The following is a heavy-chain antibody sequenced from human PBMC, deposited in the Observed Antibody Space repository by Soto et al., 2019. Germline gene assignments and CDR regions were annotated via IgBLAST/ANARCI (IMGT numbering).Heavy chain of an antibody. Sequence: QVQLQQWGAGLLKPSETLSLTCAVYGGSFSGYYWSWIRQPPGKGLEWIGEINHSGSTNYNPSLKSRVTISVDTSKNQFSLKLSSVTAADTAVYYCARGRRIAAAGRRRNWFDPWGQGTLVTVSS. V-gene: IGHV4-34*01. CDR1: GGSFSGYY. CDR3: ARGRRIAAAGRRRNWFDP. J-gene: IGHJ5*02. D-gene: IGHD6-13*01. CDR2: INHSGST.